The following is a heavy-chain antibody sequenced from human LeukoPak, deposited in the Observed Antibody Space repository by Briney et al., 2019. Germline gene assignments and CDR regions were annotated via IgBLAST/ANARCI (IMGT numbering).Heavy chain of an antibody. D-gene: IGHD6-19*01. CDR1: GGTFSSYA. J-gene: IGHJ6*02. CDR2: IIPILGIA. CDR3: ARVRIRQYSSGRPFDYGMDV. Sequence: GASVKVSCKASGGTFSSYAISWVRQAPGQGLEWMGRIIPILGIANYAQKFQGRVTITADKSTSTAYMELSSLRSEDTAVYYCARVRIRQYSSGRPFDYGMDVWGQGTTVTVSS. V-gene: IGHV1-69*04.